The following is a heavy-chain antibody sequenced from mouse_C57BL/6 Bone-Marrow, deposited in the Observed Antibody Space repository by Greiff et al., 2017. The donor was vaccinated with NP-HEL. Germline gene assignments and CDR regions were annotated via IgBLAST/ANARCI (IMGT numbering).Heavy chain of an antibody. CDR2: IYPGDGDT. CDR3: AKGNYYGSTWFAY. Sequence: QVQLQQSGPELVKPGASVKISCKASGYAFSSSWMNWVKQWPGKGLEWIGRIYPGDGDTYYNGKFKGKATLTADKYSSTAYMQLSSLTSEYSAVYFCAKGNYYGSTWFAYWGQGTLVTVSA. J-gene: IGHJ3*01. V-gene: IGHV1-82*01. D-gene: IGHD1-1*01. CDR1: GYAFSSSW.